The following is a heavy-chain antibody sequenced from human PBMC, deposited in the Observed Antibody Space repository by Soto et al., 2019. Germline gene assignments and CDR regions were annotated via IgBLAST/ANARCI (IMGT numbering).Heavy chain of an antibody. CDR2: INHSGST. D-gene: IGHD3-3*01. CDR3: ARGGRNYDFWSGYGEGTRRRDLFSRVGRPYLDP. Sequence: SETLSLTCAVYGGSFSGYYWSWIRQPPGKGLEWIGEINHSGSTNYNPSLKSRVTISVDTSKNQFSLKLSSVTAADTAVYYCARGGRNYDFWSGYGEGTRRRDLFSRVGRPYLDPWGQGTLVTVSS. J-gene: IGHJ5*02. V-gene: IGHV4-34*01. CDR1: GGSFSGYY.